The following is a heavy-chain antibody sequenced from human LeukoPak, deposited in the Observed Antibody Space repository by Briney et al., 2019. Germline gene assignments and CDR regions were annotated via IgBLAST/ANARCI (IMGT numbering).Heavy chain of an antibody. CDR1: GYTFTGYY. V-gene: IGHV1-2*02. J-gene: IGHJ4*02. Sequence: GASVKVSCKASGYTFTGYYMHWVRQAPGQGLEWMGWINPYSGGTNYAQKFQGRVTMTRDTSISTAYMELSRLTSDDTAVYYCARATGGYYDYFDYWGQGTLVTVSS. CDR3: ARATGGYYDYFDY. D-gene: IGHD3-22*01. CDR2: INPYSGGT.